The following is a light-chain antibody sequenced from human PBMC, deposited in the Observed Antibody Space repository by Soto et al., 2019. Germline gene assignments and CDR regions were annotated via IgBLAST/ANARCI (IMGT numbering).Light chain of an antibody. J-gene: IGKJ2*01. CDR2: DAS. CDR3: QQYGTT. V-gene: IGKV1-33*01. Sequence: DIQMTQSPSSLSASVGDRVTITCQASQDISNYLNWYQQKPGKAPKLLIYDASNLETGVPSRFSGSGSGTAFTFTISSLQPEDIATYYCQQYGTTFGQGTKLEIK. CDR1: QDISNY.